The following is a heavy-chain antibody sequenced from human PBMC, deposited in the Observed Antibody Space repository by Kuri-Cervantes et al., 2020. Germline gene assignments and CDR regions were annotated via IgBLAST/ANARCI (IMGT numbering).Heavy chain of an antibody. V-gene: IGHV1-8*01. J-gene: IGHJ3*02. Sequence: VKVSCKASGYTFTSYDINWVRQATGQGLEWMGWMNPNSGNTGYAQKFQGRVTMTRDTSTSTVYMELSSLRSEDTAVYYCAREVYSGSYYGIWGQGTMVTVSS. CDR2: MNPNSGNT. CDR3: AREVYSGSYYGI. D-gene: IGHD1-26*01. CDR1: GYTFTSYD.